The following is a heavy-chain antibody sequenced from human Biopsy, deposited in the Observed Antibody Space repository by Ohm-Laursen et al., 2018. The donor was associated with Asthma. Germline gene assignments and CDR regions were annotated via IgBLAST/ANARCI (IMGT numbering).Heavy chain of an antibody. Sequence: SVKVSCKASGDSFSNYAISWVRQAPGQGLEWMGGLIPVLGTPDHAQMFEGRVTITADESTTTAYMELSSLRSEDTAVYFCATPPVGSISYFDSWGQGTLVTVSS. CDR2: LIPVLGTP. CDR3: ATPPVGSISYFDS. D-gene: IGHD1-26*01. CDR1: GDSFSNYA. V-gene: IGHV1-69*13. J-gene: IGHJ4*02.